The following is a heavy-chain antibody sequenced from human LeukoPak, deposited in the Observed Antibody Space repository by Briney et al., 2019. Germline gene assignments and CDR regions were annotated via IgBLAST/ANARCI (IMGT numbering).Heavy chain of an antibody. J-gene: IGHJ4*02. D-gene: IGHD4-23*01. Sequence: GGSLRLSCAASRFTFDDYGMSWVRQTPGKGLEWVSGISWNGGSTVYADSVKGRFTISRDNAENSLYLQMNSLRAEDTALYYCARNRGGVTRYYFDYWGQGTLVTV. CDR1: RFTFDDYG. CDR2: ISWNGGST. V-gene: IGHV3-20*04. CDR3: ARNRGGVTRYYFDY.